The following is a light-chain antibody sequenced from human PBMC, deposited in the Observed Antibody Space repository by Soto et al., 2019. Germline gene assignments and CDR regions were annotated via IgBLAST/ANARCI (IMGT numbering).Light chain of an antibody. J-gene: IGLJ1*01. V-gene: IGLV2-14*01. CDR3: SSCTGSSTYV. CDR2: EVS. CDR1: SSDVGAYNY. Sequence: QSVLTQPASVSGSPGQSITISCTGTSSDVGAYNYVSWYQQHPGKAPKLMISEVSNRPSGVSDRFSGSKSGNTASLTISGLQAEDDADYYCSSCTGSSTYVFGTGTKV.